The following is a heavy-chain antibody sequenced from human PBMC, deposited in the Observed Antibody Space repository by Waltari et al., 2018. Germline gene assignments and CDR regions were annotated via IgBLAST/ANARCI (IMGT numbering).Heavy chain of an antibody. CDR3: AREVSRYFIHAFDI. D-gene: IGHD2-2*01. CDR1: GFSVRTYG. V-gene: IGHV3-33*01. CDR2: IQYDESTI. J-gene: IGHJ3*02. Sequence: QVQLVESGGGVVQPGRSVRLSCAVSGFSVRTYGRHWVRQSAGKGLEWWAFIQYDESTIHYADTVRGRFTVSRDTSKNMVALQMNSLTVEDSSIYFCAREVSRYFIHAFDIRGQGTMVIVSS.